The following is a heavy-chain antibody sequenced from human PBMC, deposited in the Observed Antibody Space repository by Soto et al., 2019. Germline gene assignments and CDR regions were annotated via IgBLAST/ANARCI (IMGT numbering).Heavy chain of an antibody. J-gene: IGHJ4*02. CDR2: ISRSSSYT. CDR1: GFTFSDYS. D-gene: IGHD3-10*01. CDR3: ARGTVDYYGSGSSADY. Sequence: QVQLVESGGGLVQPGGSLRLSCAASGFTFSDYSMSWIRQAPGKGLEWVSYISRSSSYTNYADSVKGRFTISRDNAKNSQYLQMNSLRAEDTAVYYCARGTVDYYGSGSSADYWGQGTLVTVSS. V-gene: IGHV3-11*05.